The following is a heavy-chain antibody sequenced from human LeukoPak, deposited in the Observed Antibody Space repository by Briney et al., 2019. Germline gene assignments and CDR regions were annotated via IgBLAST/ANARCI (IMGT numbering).Heavy chain of an antibody. V-gene: IGHV4-39*07. Sequence: SETLSLTCTVSGGSISSPNYYWGWVRQPPGKGLEWISNIYYTGSTYYNPSLKSRVTISVDTSKDQFSLKLSSVTAADTAVYYCARVGGSYYLDYWGQGTLVTVSS. D-gene: IGHD1-26*01. CDR2: IYYTGST. CDR3: ARVGGSYYLDY. CDR1: GGSISSPNYY. J-gene: IGHJ4*02.